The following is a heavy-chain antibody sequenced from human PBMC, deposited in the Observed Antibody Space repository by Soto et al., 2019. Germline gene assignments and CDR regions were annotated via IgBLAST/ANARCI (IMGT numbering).Heavy chain of an antibody. CDR3: ARGLRGLAMPNKSFWFDP. Sequence: QVRLVQSGAEVKKPGASVTVSCKASGYTFTSYDINWVRQATGQGLEWMGWMNPNSGDTGYAQKFQGRVTMTSNASKSTAFMELRSLRSEDTAVYYCARGLRGLAMPNKSFWFDPWGQGTLVTVSS. D-gene: IGHD2-2*01. CDR2: MNPNSGDT. V-gene: IGHV1-8*01. CDR1: GYTFTSYD. J-gene: IGHJ5*02.